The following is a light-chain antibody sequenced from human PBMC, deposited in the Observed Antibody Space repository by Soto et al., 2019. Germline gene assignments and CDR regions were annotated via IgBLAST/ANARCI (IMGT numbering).Light chain of an antibody. J-gene: IGKJ1*01. CDR2: GAS. CDR1: QSVSID. V-gene: IGKV3-15*01. CDR3: QQYNKWPLT. Sequence: EIVMTQSPATLSVSPGERATLSCRASQSVSIDLAWYQQTPVQAPRLLIYGASTRATGIPVRFSGSASGTEFTLTISSLQSEDFTVYYCQQYNKWPLTFGQGTKVDIK.